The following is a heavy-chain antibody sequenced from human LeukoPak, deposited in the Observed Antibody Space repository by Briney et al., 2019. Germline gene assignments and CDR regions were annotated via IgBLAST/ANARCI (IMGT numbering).Heavy chain of an antibody. Sequence: ASVKVSCKASGYTFTSYGISWVRQAPGQGLEWMGWISAYNGNTNYAQKLQGRVTMTTDTSTSTAYMELRSLRSDDTAVYYCARARLRTFEWSLYVVDYWGQGTLVTVSS. D-gene: IGHD3-3*01. J-gene: IGHJ4*02. V-gene: IGHV1-18*01. CDR3: ARARLRTFEWSLYVVDY. CDR2: ISAYNGNT. CDR1: GYTFTSYG.